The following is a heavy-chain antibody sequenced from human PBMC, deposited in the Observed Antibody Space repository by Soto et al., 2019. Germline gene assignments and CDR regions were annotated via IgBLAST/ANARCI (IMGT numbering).Heavy chain of an antibody. V-gene: IGHV1-69*13. D-gene: IGHD3-10*01. CDR3: ARDLRGPNYYGSGPINWFDP. CDR2: IIPIFGTA. CDR1: GGTFSSYA. Sequence: SVKVSCRASGGTFSSYAISWVRQAAGQGLEWMGGIIPIFGTANYAQKFQGRVTITADESTSTAYMERNSPKSKDSAVYYCARDLRGPNYYGSGPINWFDPWGQGTLVTVSS. J-gene: IGHJ5*02.